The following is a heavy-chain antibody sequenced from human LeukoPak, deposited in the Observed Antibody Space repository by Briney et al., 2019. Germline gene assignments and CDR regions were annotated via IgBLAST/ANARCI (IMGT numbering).Heavy chain of an antibody. CDR2: ISYDGSNK. D-gene: IGHD6-13*01. Sequence: GGPLRLSCAASGFTFSSYAMHWVRQAPGKGLEWVAVISYDGSNKYYADSVKGRFTISRDNSKNTLYLQMNSLRAEDTAVYYCARGVIAAAGTDDAFDIWGQGTMVTVSS. J-gene: IGHJ3*02. CDR3: ARGVIAAAGTDDAFDI. CDR1: GFTFSSYA. V-gene: IGHV3-30-3*01.